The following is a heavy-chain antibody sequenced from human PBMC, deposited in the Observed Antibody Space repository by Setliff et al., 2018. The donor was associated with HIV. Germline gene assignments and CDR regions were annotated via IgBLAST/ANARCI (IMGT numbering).Heavy chain of an antibody. J-gene: IGHJ4*02. CDR3: ARGYDGSGFYYVY. Sequence: ASVKVSCKTSGYTFTNYGISWVRQAPGQGLEWTGWIRTYNGNTNYAQRLQGRVTMTTDTSTSTAYMELRSLRSDDTAVYYRARGYDGSGFYYVYWGQGTLVTAPQ. CDR2: IRTYNGNT. CDR1: GYTFTNYG. V-gene: IGHV1-18*01. D-gene: IGHD3-22*01.